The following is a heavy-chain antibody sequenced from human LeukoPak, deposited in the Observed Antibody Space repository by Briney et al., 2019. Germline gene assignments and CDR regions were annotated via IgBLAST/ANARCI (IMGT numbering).Heavy chain of an antibody. V-gene: IGHV4-34*01. J-gene: IGHJ6*02. D-gene: IGHD5-12*01. CDR3: ATGYSGYASYYYGMDV. Sequence: SETLSLTCAVYGGSFSGYYWSGIRQPPGKGREWIGEINHSGSTNYNPSLKSRVTISVDPSKNQFSLKLSSVTAADTAVYYCATGYSGYASYYYGMDVWGQGTTVTVSS. CDR1: GGSFSGYY. CDR2: INHSGST.